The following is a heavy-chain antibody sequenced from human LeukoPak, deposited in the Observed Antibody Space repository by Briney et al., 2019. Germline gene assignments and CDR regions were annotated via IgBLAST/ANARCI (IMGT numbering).Heavy chain of an antibody. CDR3: AREIAAAGYYYYYYGMDV. J-gene: IGHJ6*04. Sequence: PGRSLRLSCAASGFTFSSYAMHWVRQAPGKGLEWVAVISYDGSNKYYADSVKGRFTISRDNSENTLYLQMNSLRAEDTAVYYCAREIAAAGYYYYYYGMDVWGKGTTVTVSS. CDR1: GFTFSSYA. D-gene: IGHD6-13*01. V-gene: IGHV3-30*04. CDR2: ISYDGSNK.